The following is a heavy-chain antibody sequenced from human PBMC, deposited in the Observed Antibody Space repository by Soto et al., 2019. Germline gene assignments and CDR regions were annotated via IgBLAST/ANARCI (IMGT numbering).Heavy chain of an antibody. Sequence: SETLSLTCAVYGGSFSVYSWSWIRQPPGKGLEWIRDINHSGMTHYNPSLESRVSMSVDSSKNQFSLKLNSVTAADTAVYYCARENHPWAAIPVRKLKTTRWFDPWGQGTLVTVSS. CDR2: INHSGMT. CDR1: GGSFSVYS. J-gene: IGHJ5*02. D-gene: IGHD4-17*01. V-gene: IGHV4-34*01. CDR3: ARENHPWAAIPVRKLKTTRWFDP.